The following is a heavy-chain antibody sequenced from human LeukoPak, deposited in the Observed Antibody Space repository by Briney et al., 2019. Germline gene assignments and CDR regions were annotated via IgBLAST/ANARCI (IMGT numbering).Heavy chain of an antibody. Sequence: QPSETLSLTCTVSGASISSYYWSWIRQPPGKGLEWIANIYHTGSTNYNPSLSSRVTISIDTAKNQFSLKLTSVTAADTAVYYCARRGRNSSGWQDYLWGQGTLVTVSS. D-gene: IGHD6-25*01. J-gene: IGHJ4*02. V-gene: IGHV4-59*01. CDR2: IYHTGST. CDR1: GASISSYY. CDR3: ARRGRNSSGWQDYL.